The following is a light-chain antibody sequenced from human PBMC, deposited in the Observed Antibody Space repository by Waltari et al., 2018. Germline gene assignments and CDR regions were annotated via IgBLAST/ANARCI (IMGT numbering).Light chain of an antibody. CDR1: QTVNSDY. Sequence: EVVLTQSSGTVSFSPGERATLSCRASQTVNSDYLAWYQQKPGQAPRLLIYGASRRATGVPERFRGSGSGTDFTLTIERLEPEDFTLYHCQQYGSSITFGGGTKVEIK. J-gene: IGKJ4*01. V-gene: IGKV3-20*01. CDR3: QQYGSSIT. CDR2: GAS.